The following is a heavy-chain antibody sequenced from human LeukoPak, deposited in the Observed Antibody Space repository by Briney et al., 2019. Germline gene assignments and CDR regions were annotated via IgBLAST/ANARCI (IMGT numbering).Heavy chain of an antibody. CDR2: IYTSGTT. V-gene: IGHV4-4*07. CDR1: GGSFSTYY. J-gene: IGHJ4*02. CDR3: ARARRSGERGKLFDY. Sequence: SETLSLTCTVSGGSFSTYYWSWIRQPAGKGLEWIGHIYTSGTTNYNPSLKSRVTMSIDTSKNQFSLKLSSVTAADTAVYYCARARRSGERGKLFDYWGQGTLVTVSS. D-gene: IGHD3-16*01.